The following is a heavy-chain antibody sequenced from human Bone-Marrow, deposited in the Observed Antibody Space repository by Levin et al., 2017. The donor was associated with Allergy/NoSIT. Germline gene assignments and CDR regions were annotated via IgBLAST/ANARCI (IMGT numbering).Heavy chain of an antibody. Sequence: SETLSLTCTVSGGSISSGDSYWTWIRQPPGRGLEWIGYIYYSGTTYYNPSLKSRVTISVDTSKNQFSLKLSSVTAADTAVYYCATYGDYRSDAFDIWGQGTMVTVSS. D-gene: IGHD4-17*01. CDR1: GGSISSGDSY. J-gene: IGHJ3*02. V-gene: IGHV4-30-4*01. CDR3: ATYGDYRSDAFDI. CDR2: IYYSGTT.